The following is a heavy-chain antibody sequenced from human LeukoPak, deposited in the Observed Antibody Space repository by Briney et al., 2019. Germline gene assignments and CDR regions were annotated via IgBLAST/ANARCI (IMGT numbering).Heavy chain of an antibody. CDR3: ARDKEMATNLYYFDY. J-gene: IGHJ4*02. V-gene: IGHV1-46*01. D-gene: IGHD5-24*01. Sequence: ASVKVSCKASGYTFTSYYMHWVRQAPGQGLEWMGKINPSGGSTSYAQKFQGRVTMTRDTSTSTVYMELSSLRSEDTAVYYCARDKEMATNLYYFDYWGQGTLVTVSS. CDR2: INPSGGST. CDR1: GYTFTSYY.